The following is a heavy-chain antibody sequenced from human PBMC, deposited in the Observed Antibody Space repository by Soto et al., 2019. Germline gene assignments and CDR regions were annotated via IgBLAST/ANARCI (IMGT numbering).Heavy chain of an antibody. CDR1: GYTFTSYA. V-gene: IGHV1-3*01. J-gene: IGHJ4*02. CDR3: ARDPSYEYYFDY. D-gene: IGHD5-18*01. Sequence: ASVKVSCKASGYTFTSYAMHWVRQAPGQRLEWMGWINAGNGNTKYSQKFQGRVTITRDTSASTAYMELSSLRSEDTAVYYCARDPSYEYYFDYWGQGTLVTVSS. CDR2: INAGNGNT.